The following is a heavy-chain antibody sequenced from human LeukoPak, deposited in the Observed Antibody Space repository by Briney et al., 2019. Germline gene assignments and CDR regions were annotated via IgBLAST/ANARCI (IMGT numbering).Heavy chain of an antibody. J-gene: IGHJ4*02. CDR2: IYPGDSDT. V-gene: IGHV5-51*01. CDR3: ARAWAAGSGSFYPFDY. CDR1: GYTFSSYW. D-gene: IGHD3-10*01. Sequence: PGESLKSSCKGSGYTFSSYWIGWVRQMPGKGLEWMGIIYPGDSDTRYSPSFQGQVTISADRSISTAYLQWNSLQASDTAMFYCARAWAAGSGSFYPFDYWGQGTLVTVSS.